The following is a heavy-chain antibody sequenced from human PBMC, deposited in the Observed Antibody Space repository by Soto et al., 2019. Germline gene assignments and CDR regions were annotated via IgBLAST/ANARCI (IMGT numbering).Heavy chain of an antibody. D-gene: IGHD5-18*01. CDR2: IYWDDDK. CDR3: AHLDTAMVAYYYYYYMDV. Sequence: SGPTLVNPTQTLTLTCTFSGFSLSTSGVGVGWIRQPPGKALEWLALIYWDDDKRYSPSLKSRLTITKDTSKNQVVLTMTNMDPVDTATYYCAHLDTAMVAYYYYYYMDVWGKGTTVTVSS. V-gene: IGHV2-5*02. J-gene: IGHJ6*03. CDR1: GFSLSTSGVG.